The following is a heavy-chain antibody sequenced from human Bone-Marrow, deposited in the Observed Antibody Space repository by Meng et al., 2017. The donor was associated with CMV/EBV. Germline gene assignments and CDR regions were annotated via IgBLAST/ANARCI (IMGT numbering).Heavy chain of an antibody. J-gene: IGHJ6*02. D-gene: IGHD3-22*01. CDR1: GYTFTSYG. V-gene: IGHV1-18*01. CDR3: ARDLVTMIDDYGMDV. CDR2: ISAYNGNT. Sequence: ASVKVSCKASGYTFTSYGISWVRQAPGQGLEWMGWISAYNGNTNYAQKLQGRVTMTTDTSTSTAYMELRSLRSDDTAVYYCARDLVTMIDDYGMDVWGQGTTVTFSS.